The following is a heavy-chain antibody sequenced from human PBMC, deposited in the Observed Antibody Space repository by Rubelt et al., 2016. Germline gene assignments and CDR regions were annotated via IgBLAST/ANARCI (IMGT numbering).Heavy chain of an antibody. Sequence: QVQLQQWGAGLLKPSETLSLTCAVYGGSFSGYYWSWIRQPPGKGLEWIGEINHSGSTNYNPCLKSRVTISVDTSKNQFSLKLSSVTAADTAVYYCASGSSEWLMDAFDIWGQGTMVTVSS. CDR3: ASGSSEWLMDAFDI. J-gene: IGHJ3*02. D-gene: IGHD6-19*01. CDR2: INHSGST. V-gene: IGHV4-34*01. CDR1: GGSFSGYY.